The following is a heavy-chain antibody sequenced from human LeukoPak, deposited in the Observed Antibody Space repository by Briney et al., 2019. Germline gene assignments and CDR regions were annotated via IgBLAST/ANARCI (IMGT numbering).Heavy chain of an antibody. J-gene: IGHJ6*02. V-gene: IGHV1-18*04. CDR2: ISAYNGNT. Sequence: ASVKVSCKASGYTFTSYYMHWVRQAPGQGLEWMGWISAYNGNTNYAQKLQGRVTMTTDTSTSTAYMELRSLRSDDTAVFYCARDPGVTAYYYYYGMDVWGQGTTVTVSS. CDR3: ARDPGVTAYYYYYGMDV. CDR1: GYTFTSYY. D-gene: IGHD3-10*01.